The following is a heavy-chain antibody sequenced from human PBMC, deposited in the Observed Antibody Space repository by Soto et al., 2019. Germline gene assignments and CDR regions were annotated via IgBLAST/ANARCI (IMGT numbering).Heavy chain of an antibody. Sequence: PSETLSLTCTVSGDSITASYSNWAWIRQPPGKGLEWIGTFYYSGTTSQNPPPRSRITISGDTSRNQFSLNLRSVTAADSGVYYCATLVRDDVRRSDLDHWGQGTMVAVSS. CDR2: FYYSGTT. J-gene: IGHJ4*02. D-gene: IGHD3-10*02. CDR1: GDSITASYSN. V-gene: IGHV4-39*01. CDR3: ATLVRDDVRRSDLDH.